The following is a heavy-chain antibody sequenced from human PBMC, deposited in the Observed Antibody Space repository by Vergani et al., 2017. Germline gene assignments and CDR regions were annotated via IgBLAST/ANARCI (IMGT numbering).Heavy chain of an antibody. J-gene: IGHJ4*02. D-gene: IGHD3-10*01. CDR2: IFPGDADT. Sequence: EVRLVQSGPEVKKPGESVKISCETSGYTFTHYWVAWVRQGPGKGLEWMGLIFPGDADTRYSPSFEGQVTISAHTSTSTAYVQWPSLKASHTAVYFCARLPRGLRGMSLEYWGQGTLVTDSP. V-gene: IGHV5-51*01. CDR3: ARLPRGLRGMSLEY. CDR1: GYTFTHYW.